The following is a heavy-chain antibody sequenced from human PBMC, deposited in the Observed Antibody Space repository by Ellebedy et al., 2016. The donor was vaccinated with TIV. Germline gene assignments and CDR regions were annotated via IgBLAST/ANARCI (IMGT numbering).Heavy chain of an antibody. J-gene: IGHJ3*02. Sequence: SLKISXAASGFTFDDYAMHWVRQAPGKGLEWVSGISWNSGSIGYADSVKGRFTISRNNAKNSLYLQMNSLRDEDTAVYYCARDSFRNFDIWGQGTMVTVSS. CDR3: ARDSFRNFDI. CDR2: ISWNSGSI. CDR1: GFTFDDYA. D-gene: IGHD1-14*01. V-gene: IGHV3-9*01.